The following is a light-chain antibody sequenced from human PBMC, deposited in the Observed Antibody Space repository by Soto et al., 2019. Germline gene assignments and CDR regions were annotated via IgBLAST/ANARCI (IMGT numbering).Light chain of an antibody. J-gene: IGKJ4*01. CDR2: KAS. Sequence: DIQMTQSPSTLSASVGDGVTITCRASQSISTWLAWYQQKPGKAPKLLIYKASRLEGGVPSRFSGSGSGTDFNITISSLQPDDFATYYCQQYNSYPLTFCGGTTVEIK. CDR1: QSISTW. CDR3: QQYNSYPLT. V-gene: IGKV1-5*03.